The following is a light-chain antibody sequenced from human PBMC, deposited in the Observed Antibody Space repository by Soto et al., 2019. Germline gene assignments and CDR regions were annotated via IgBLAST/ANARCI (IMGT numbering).Light chain of an antibody. J-gene: IGKJ2*01. Sequence: EIVMTQSPATLSVSPGERATLSCRASQSVSSNLAWYQQKPGQAPRLLIYGASTRATGIPARFSGSGSGTEFTLTISSLQSEGFAVYYCQQYNNVPLYTFGQGTKLEIK. CDR2: GAS. CDR1: QSVSSN. CDR3: QQYNNVPLYT. V-gene: IGKV3-15*01.